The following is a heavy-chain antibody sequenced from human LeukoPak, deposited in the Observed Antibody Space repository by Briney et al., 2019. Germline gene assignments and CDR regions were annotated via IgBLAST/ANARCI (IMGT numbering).Heavy chain of an antibody. Sequence: SETLSLICTTSGAFISRFYWSWVRQPPGKGLEWIGNIYNGVPTFFNPSLKSRVTLSVDTSKTQFSLQLASVTAADTAVYYCVQTTGWPGFDYWGQGILVTVSS. CDR1: GAFISRFY. J-gene: IGHJ4*02. CDR3: VQTTGWPGFDY. CDR2: IYNGVPT. V-gene: IGHV4-4*09. D-gene: IGHD6-19*01.